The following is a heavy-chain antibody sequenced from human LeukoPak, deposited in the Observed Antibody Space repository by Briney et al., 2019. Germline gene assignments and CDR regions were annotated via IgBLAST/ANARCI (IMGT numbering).Heavy chain of an antibody. J-gene: IGHJ4*02. CDR1: GFTVSSNY. CDR2: IYRGGST. CDR3: ARVGGGYDFGY. V-gene: IGHV3-53*01. Sequence: GGSLRLSCAASGFTVSSNYMSWVRQAPGKGLEWVSVIYRGGSTYYADSVKGRFTISRDNSKDTLYLQMNSLRAEDTAVYYCARVGGGYDFGYWGQGTLVTVSS. D-gene: IGHD5-12*01.